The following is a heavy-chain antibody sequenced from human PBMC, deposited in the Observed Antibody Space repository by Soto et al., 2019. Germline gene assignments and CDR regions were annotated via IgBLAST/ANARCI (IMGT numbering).Heavy chain of an antibody. CDR3: ARSSGGNFGIIIEGTNWFAP. D-gene: IGHD1-26*01. V-gene: IGHV1-46*01. J-gene: IGHJ5*02. CDR2: INPHGGST. CDR1: RDTFTSYY. Sequence: QLVQSGGEVKQPGASVKVSCKAPRDTFTSYYINWVRQAPGQGLEWMGVINPHGGSTAYAQKFKGRVTLTRKTSASTVYMEVSSLTSEETAMYYCARSSGGNFGIIIEGTNWFAPWGQGTLVTVSS.